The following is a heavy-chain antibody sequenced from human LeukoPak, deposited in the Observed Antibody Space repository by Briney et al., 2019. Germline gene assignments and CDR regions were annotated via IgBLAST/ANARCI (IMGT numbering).Heavy chain of an antibody. CDR2: ISAYNGNT. CDR3: ARDYDILTGYYTNWFDP. CDR1: SYTFTSYG. Sequence: ASVKVSCKASSYTFTSYGISWVRQAPGQGLEWMGWISAYNGNTNYARKLQGRVTMTTDTSTSTAYMELRSLRSDDTAVYYCARDYDILTGYYTNWFDPWGQGTLVTVSS. J-gene: IGHJ5*02. V-gene: IGHV1-18*01. D-gene: IGHD3-9*01.